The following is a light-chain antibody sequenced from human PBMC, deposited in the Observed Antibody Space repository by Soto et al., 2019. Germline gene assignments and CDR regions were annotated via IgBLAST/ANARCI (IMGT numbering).Light chain of an antibody. CDR2: DAS. V-gene: IGKV1-5*01. CDR3: QQYNSYSGT. CDR1: QSITTW. Sequence: DIKMTKSPSTLSPSVEDRGTITCRASQSITTWLAWYQQKPGKAPKLLIYDASRLESGVPSRFSGSGSGTEFTLTISCLQPDDFATYYCQQYNSYSGTFGQGTKVDIK. J-gene: IGKJ1*01.